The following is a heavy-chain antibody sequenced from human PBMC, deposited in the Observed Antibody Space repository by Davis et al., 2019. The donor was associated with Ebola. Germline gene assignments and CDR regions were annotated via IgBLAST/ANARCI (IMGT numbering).Heavy chain of an antibody. CDR2: INPSGGST. J-gene: IGHJ6*02. CDR1: GGTFSSYA. CDR3: ARAAGPGYVSPDYYYGMDA. V-gene: IGHV1-46*01. D-gene: IGHD2-15*01. Sequence: ASVKVSCKASGGTFSSYAISWVRQAPGQGLEWMGIINPSGGSTSYAQKFQGRVTMTRDTSISTAYMELSRLRSDDTAVYYCARAAGPGYVSPDYYYGMDAWGQGTTVTVSS.